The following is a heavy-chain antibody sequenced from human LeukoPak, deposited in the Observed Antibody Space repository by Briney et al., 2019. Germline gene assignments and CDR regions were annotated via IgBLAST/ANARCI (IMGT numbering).Heavy chain of an antibody. J-gene: IGHJ3*02. CDR1: GFTFSSYS. CDR2: ISSSSSYI. CDR3: ARDILRFLEWPDAFDI. D-gene: IGHD3-3*01. V-gene: IGHV3-21*01. Sequence: GSLRLSCAASGFTFSSYSMNWVRQAPGKGLEWVSSISSSSSYIYYADSVKGRFTISRDNAKNSLYLQMNSLRAEDTAVYYCARDILRFLEWPDAFDIWGQGTMVTVSS.